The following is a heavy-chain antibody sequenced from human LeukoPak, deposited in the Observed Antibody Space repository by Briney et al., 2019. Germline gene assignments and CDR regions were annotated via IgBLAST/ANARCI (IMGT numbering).Heavy chain of an antibody. J-gene: IGHJ3*02. D-gene: IGHD4-17*01. V-gene: IGHV3-64*01. CDR3: ARDNYGDYVGAFDI. CDR2: ISSNGGSR. Sequence: GGSLRLSCAASGFTFSSYAMHWVRQAPGKGLEYVSAISSNGGSRYYANSVKGRCTFSRDNSKYTMYVQMGILRAEDMAVYYCARDNYGDYVGAFDIWGQGTMVTVSS. CDR1: GFTFSSYA.